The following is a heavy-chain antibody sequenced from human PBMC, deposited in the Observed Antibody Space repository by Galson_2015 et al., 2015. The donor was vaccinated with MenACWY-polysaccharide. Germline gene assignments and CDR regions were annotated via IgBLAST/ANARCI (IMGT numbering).Heavy chain of an antibody. V-gene: IGHV3-49*03. CDR3: TRDRPIDY. CDR1: GFTFGDYA. Sequence: SLRLSCAASGFTFGDYAMAWFRQAPGKGLEWVGFIRCKASGETTGYATSVKGRFTISRDDSKSTAYLQMNSLQTEDTGIYYCTRDRPIDYWGQGTRGTLSS. CDR2: IRCKASGETT. J-gene: IGHJ4*02.